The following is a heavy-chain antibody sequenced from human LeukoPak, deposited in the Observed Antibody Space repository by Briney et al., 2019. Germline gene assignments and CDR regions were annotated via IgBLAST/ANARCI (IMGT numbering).Heavy chain of an antibody. CDR2: IRQGGYEK. CDR3: ARSQRDQLDSAWWFDP. J-gene: IGHJ5*02. V-gene: IGHV3-7*01. Sequence: PGGSLRLSCAASGFTFSSYSMNWVRQAPGKGLEWVANIRQGGYEKHYLDSVRGRFTISRDNARNSLYLQMSSLRDEDTAVYYCARSQRDQLDSAWWFDPWGQGTLVTVSS. CDR1: GFTFSSYS. D-gene: IGHD1-1*01.